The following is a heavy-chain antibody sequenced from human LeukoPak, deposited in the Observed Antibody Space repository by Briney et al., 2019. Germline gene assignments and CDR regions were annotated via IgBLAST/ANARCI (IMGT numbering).Heavy chain of an antibody. CDR1: RYTFTSYD. CDR3: ARAGIVYYFDY. V-gene: IGHV1-8*03. Sequence: GASVKVSCKASRYTFTSYDINSGPQATGQGRECRGWMNPNSGKTGYAQKFQGRVTITRNTNISTAYLELNSLRAEDTAVYYCARAGIVYYFDYWGQGTLVSVSS. J-gene: IGHJ4*02. D-gene: IGHD1-14*01. CDR2: MNPNSGKT.